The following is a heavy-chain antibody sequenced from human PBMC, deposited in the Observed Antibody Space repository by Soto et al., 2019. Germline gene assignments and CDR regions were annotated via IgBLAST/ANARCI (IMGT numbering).Heavy chain of an antibody. CDR3: ARVSGSIVGDQY. CDR1: GYTFTSYY. D-gene: IGHD1-26*01. Sequence: GASVKVSCKSSGYTFTSYYMHWVRQAPGQGLEWMGIINPSGGNTNYAQKLQGRVTMTTDTSTSTAYMELRRLRSDDTAVYYCARVSGSIVGDQYWGKGTLVTVSS. CDR2: INPSGGNT. J-gene: IGHJ4*02. V-gene: IGHV1-46*01.